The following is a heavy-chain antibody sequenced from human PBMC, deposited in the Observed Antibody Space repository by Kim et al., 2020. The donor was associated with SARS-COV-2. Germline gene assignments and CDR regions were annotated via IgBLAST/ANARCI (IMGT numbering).Heavy chain of an antibody. CDR2: IRGSGGST. Sequence: GGSLRLSCAASGFTFSSYAMSWVRQAPGKGLEWVSAIRGSGGSTYYADSVKGRFTISRDNSKNTLYLQMNSLRAEDTAVYYCAKGDRLLLLFGGLLPYYFDYCGQGTLVTVSS. J-gene: IGHJ4*02. CDR3: AKGDRLLLLFGGLLPYYFDY. D-gene: IGHD3-10*01. V-gene: IGHV3-23*01. CDR1: GFTFSSYA.